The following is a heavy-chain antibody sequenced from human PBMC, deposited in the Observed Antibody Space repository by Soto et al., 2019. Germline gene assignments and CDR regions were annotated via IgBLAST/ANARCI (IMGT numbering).Heavy chain of an antibody. D-gene: IGHD6-13*01. CDR2: IYYSGST. V-gene: IGHV4-59*01. Sequence: QVQLQESGPGLVKPSETLSLTCTVSGGSISSYYWSWIRQPPGKGLEWIGYIYYSGSTNYNPSLKSRVTISVDTSKNQFSLKLSSVTAADTAVYYCAASGYSSSWYLGMDVWGQGTTVTVSS. CDR3: AASGYSSSWYLGMDV. J-gene: IGHJ6*02. CDR1: GGSISSYY.